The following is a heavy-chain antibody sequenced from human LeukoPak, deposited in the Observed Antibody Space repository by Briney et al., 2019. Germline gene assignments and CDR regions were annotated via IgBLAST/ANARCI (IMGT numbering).Heavy chain of an antibody. Sequence: SQTLSLTCTVSGGSISSGGYCWSWIRQHPGKGLEWTGCIYYSGSAYYNPSLKSRVIISVDTSKNQFSLKMNSVTAADTAIYHCARAGTTVTGWGQGTLVTVSS. J-gene: IGHJ4*02. V-gene: IGHV4-31*03. CDR1: GGSISSGGYC. CDR2: IYYSGSA. D-gene: IGHD4-17*01. CDR3: ARAGTTVTG.